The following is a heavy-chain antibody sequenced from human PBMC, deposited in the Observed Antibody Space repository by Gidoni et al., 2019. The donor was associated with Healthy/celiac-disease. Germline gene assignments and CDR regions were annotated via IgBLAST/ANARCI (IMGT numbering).Heavy chain of an antibody. CDR3: ASHSSSYYYYGMDV. CDR1: GYTFTGYY. V-gene: IGHV1-2*04. D-gene: IGHD6-6*01. Sequence: QVQLVQSGAEVKKPGASVKVSCKASGYTFTGYYMNWVRQATGQGLERMGWMNPTIGGTNYALNFQGWVTMTRDTSISTAYMELSRLRSADTAVYYCASHSSSYYYYGMDVWGQGTTVTVSS. J-gene: IGHJ6*02. CDR2: MNPTIGGT.